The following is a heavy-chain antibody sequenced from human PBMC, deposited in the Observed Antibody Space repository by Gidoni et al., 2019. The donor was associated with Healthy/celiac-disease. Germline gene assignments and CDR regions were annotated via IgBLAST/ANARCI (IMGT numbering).Heavy chain of an antibody. D-gene: IGHD2-15*01. Sequence: QLRLQESGPGLVKPSETLSLTCTVSGGSISSSSYYWGWIRQPPGKGLEWIGSIYYSGSTYYNPSLKSRVTISVDTSKNQFSLKLSSVTAADTAVYYCARPGYCSGGSCYRDFDYWGQGTLVTVSS. CDR3: ARPGYCSGGSCYRDFDY. CDR2: IYYSGST. CDR1: GGSISSSSYY. J-gene: IGHJ4*02. V-gene: IGHV4-39*01.